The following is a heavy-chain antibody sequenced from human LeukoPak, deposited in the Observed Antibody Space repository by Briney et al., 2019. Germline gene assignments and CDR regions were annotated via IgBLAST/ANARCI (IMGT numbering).Heavy chain of an antibody. J-gene: IGHJ4*02. CDR3: ARVRGDSGIVGATTADY. V-gene: IGHV4-31*03. CDR1: GDSINSGGYY. CDR2: IYRSRST. Sequence: PTQTLSLTCTVSGDSINSGGYYWSWIRQHPEKGLEWLGYIAYIYRSRSTYYNPSLKSRASISGDTSKNQFSLRLRSVTAADAATYYCARVRGDSGIVGATTADYWGQGTLVIVSS. D-gene: IGHD1-26*01.